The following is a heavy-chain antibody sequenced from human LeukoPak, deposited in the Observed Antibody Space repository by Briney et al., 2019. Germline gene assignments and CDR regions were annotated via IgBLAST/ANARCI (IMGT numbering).Heavy chain of an antibody. D-gene: IGHD4-17*01. CDR3: ARVKDTSGDYAAFDI. CDR2: INPNSGGT. V-gene: IGHV1-2*02. Sequence: GASVKVSCKASGYTFTGYYMHWVRQAPGQGLEWMGWINPNSGGTNYAQKFQGRVTMTRDTSISTAYMELSRLRSDDTAVYYCARVKDTSGDYAAFDIWGQGTMVTVSS. CDR1: GYTFTGYY. J-gene: IGHJ3*02.